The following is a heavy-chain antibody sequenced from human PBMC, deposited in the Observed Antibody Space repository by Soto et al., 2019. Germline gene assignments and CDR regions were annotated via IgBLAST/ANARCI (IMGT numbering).Heavy chain of an antibody. J-gene: IGHJ4*02. CDR1: GYSFTSYW. Sequence: GESLKISCKGSGYSFTSYWIGWVRQMPGKGLEWMGIIYPGDSDSRYSPSFQGQVTISADKSISTAYLQWSSLKASDTAIYYCARSPNSYDYGGAPNFDYWGQGTLVTVPS. D-gene: IGHD4-17*01. CDR2: IYPGDSDS. V-gene: IGHV5-51*01. CDR3: ARSPNSYDYGGAPNFDY.